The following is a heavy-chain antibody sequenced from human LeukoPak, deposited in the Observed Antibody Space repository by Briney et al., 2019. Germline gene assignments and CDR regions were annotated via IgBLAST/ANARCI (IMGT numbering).Heavy chain of an antibody. Sequence: ASVKVSCKASGYTCTSYYMHWVRQAPGQGLEWMGIINPSGGSTSYAQKFQGRVTMTRDTSTSTVYMELSSLRSEDTAVYYCARDAQPTDILTGYFAYWGQGTLVTVSS. CDR1: GYTCTSYY. CDR3: ARDAQPTDILTGYFAY. D-gene: IGHD3-9*01. J-gene: IGHJ4*02. CDR2: INPSGGST. V-gene: IGHV1-46*01.